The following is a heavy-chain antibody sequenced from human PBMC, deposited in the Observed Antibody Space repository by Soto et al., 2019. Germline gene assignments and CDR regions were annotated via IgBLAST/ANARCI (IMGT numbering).Heavy chain of an antibody. D-gene: IGHD3-10*01. CDR2: INPRSGGT. CDR3: CSLDYGQWY. CDR1: GYTFTSHH. J-gene: IGHJ4*02. V-gene: IGHV1-46*03. Sequence: QVQLVQSGAEVKKPGASVKVSCKASGYTFTSHHMHWVRQVPGEGLDWMGMINPRSGGTNSPQKFQGRVTMTRDTSTSTVYMELSRLRSEDTAVYYSCSLDYGQWYWGQGTLVTVSS.